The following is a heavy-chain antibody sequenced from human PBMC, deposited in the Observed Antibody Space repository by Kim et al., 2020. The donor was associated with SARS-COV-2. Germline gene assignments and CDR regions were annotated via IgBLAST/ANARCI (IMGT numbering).Heavy chain of an antibody. CDR2: ISSSGSYP. J-gene: IGHJ4*02. D-gene: IGHD6-19*01. CDR3: ARVASGSTAWYYFDY. V-gene: IGHV3-11*03. CDR1: GFTFNDYY. Sequence: GGSLRLSCAASGFTFNDYYMTWIRQAPGKGLEWISYISSSGSYPKYADSVKGRFTISRDNAKNSLYLQMNSLRAEDTAVYYCARVASGSTAWYYFDYWGQGTLVTVSS.